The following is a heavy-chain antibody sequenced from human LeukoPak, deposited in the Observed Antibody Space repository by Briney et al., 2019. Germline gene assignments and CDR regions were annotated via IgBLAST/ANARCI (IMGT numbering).Heavy chain of an antibody. Sequence: SEGLCLTCAVPGGSISGDNWCWIRQRLGGGGGWGGYFFYGGSTNYNPSLKSRVTISVDTSKNQFSLRLSSVTAADTAVYYCAGGSCADGVCYLDSYGMDVWGQGTTVTVSS. CDR3: AGGSCADGVCYLDSYGMDV. D-gene: IGHD2-8*02. J-gene: IGHJ6*02. CDR2: FFYGGST. CDR1: GGSISGDN. V-gene: IGHV4-59*01.